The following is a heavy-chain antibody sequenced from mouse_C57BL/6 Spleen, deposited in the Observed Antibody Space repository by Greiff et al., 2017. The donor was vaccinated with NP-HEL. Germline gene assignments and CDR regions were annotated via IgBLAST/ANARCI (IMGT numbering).Heavy chain of an antibody. CDR1: GYAFSSSW. V-gene: IGHV1-82*01. J-gene: IGHJ4*01. Sequence: QVQLQQSGPELVKPGASVKISCKASGYAFSSSWMNWVKQRPGKGLEWIGRIYPGDGDTKYNGKFKGKATLTADKSSSTAYMQLSSLTSEDSAVYFCAREGHYAMDYWGQGTSVTVSS. CDR3: AREGHYAMDY. CDR2: IYPGDGDT.